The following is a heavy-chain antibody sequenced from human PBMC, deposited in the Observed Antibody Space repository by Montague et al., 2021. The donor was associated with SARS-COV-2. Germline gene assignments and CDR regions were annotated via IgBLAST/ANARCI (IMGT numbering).Heavy chain of an antibody. CDR3: AKSAYSSSWYSDY. V-gene: IGHV3-30-3*02. J-gene: IGHJ4*02. CDR2: IWYDGSNE. Sequence: SLRLSWAASGFTFSSFAMHWVRQAPGKGLEWVAVIWYDGSNEYYADSVKGRFTISRDNSKNTVYLQINGLRLEDTAVYYCAKSAYSSSWYSDYWGQGTPVTVSS. CDR1: GFTFSSFA. D-gene: IGHD6-13*01.